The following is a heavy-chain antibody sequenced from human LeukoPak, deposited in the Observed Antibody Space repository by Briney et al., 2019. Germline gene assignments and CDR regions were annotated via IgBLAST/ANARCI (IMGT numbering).Heavy chain of an antibody. CDR2: IRNDGSMT. CDR3: AKGMQRYSYGYLDY. D-gene: IGHD5-18*01. J-gene: IGHJ4*02. CDR1: RFSFSTYW. V-gene: IGHV3-74*01. Sequence: GGSLRLSCAASRFSFSTYWMHWVRQAPGKGLVWVSRIRNDGSMTFYADSVKGRFTISRDNAKNTLYLQMNSLRAEDTAMYYCAKGMQRYSYGYLDYWGQGTLVTVSS.